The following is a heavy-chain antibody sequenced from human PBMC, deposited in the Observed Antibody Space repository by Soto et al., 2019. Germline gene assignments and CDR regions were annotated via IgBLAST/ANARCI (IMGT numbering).Heavy chain of an antibody. D-gene: IGHD2-8*02. Sequence: EVKLVESGGGLVKHGGSMSLSCAASGFTFSSYSMNWVRQAPGKGLEWVSYISSSSSTIYYADSVKGRFTISRDNAKNALYLQMNSLRDEDTAVYYCARPGPDYASSWWSFDYWGQVTLFTVSA. CDR1: GFTFSSYS. CDR3: ARPGPDYASSWWSFDY. V-gene: IGHV3-48*02. J-gene: IGHJ4*02. CDR2: ISSSSSTI.